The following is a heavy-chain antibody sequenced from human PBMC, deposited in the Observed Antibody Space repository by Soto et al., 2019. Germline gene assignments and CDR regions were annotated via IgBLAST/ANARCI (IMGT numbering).Heavy chain of an antibody. CDR2: IRNKANNYAT. V-gene: IGHV3-73*01. J-gene: IGHJ4*02. CDR1: GVPFRGSA. Sequence: SLRLSCSAPGVPFRGSAIPWGPQASGKGLEWVGRIRNKANNYATAYAASVRGRFTISRDDSKNTAYLQMNSLKTEDTAVYYCTASAEDTFLEYWAQGRWVTVSS. D-gene: IGHD3-3*02. CDR3: TASAEDTFLEY.